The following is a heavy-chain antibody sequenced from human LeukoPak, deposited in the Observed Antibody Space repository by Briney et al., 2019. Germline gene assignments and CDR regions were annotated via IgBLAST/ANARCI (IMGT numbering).Heavy chain of an antibody. CDR1: GFTFSNYG. CDR3: ARERVIAAAGDGFDS. CDR2: IWSDGSNK. D-gene: IGHD2-21*01. Sequence: GGSLRLSCAASGFTFSNYGMHWVRQAPAKGLEWVAVIWSDGSNKYYADSLKDRFTISRDNSKNTLYLRMNSLRAEDTAVYYCARERVIAAAGDGFDSWGQGTLVTVSS. J-gene: IGHJ4*02. V-gene: IGHV3-33*01.